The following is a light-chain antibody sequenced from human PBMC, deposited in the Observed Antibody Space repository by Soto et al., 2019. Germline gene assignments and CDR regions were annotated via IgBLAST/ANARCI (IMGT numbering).Light chain of an antibody. CDR3: QQYNKWPQT. V-gene: IGKV3-15*01. CDR1: QSVATN. CDR2: GAS. J-gene: IGKJ1*01. Sequence: EAVLTQSPATQSVSPGEKATLSCRASQSVATNLAWYQQRTGQAPMLLIYGASKRAVGLPARFSGSGSGTEFTLTISSLQSEDFAVYYCQQYNKWPQTFGQGTKVELK.